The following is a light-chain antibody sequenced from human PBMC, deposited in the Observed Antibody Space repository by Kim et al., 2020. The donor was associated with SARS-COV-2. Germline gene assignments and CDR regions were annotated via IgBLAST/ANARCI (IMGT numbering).Light chain of an antibody. J-gene: IGKJ2*01. V-gene: IGKV3-20*01. CDR2: AAS. CDR1: QSVSSSY. CDR3: QQYGSSPRT. Sequence: EIVLTQSPGTLSLSPGERATLSCRASQSVSSSYLAWFQQKPGQAPRLLIYAASRRATGIPDRFSGSGSGTDFTLTISRLEPEDFAVYYCQQYGSSPRTFGQGTKLEI.